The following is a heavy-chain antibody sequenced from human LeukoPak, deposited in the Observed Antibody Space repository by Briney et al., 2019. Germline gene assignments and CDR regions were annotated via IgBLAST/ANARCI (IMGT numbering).Heavy chain of an antibody. J-gene: IGHJ4*02. V-gene: IGHV3-48*03. CDR3: ARSPNYKGYFDY. CDR1: GFTFSSYE. D-gene: IGHD3-10*01. Sequence: GGSLRLSCEASGFTFSSYEMNWVRQAPGKGLEWVSYISSFSSTLYYADSVMGRFIISRDNAKNSLYLQMNSLRAEDTAVYYCARSPNYKGYFDYWGQGTLVTVSS. CDR2: ISSFSSTL.